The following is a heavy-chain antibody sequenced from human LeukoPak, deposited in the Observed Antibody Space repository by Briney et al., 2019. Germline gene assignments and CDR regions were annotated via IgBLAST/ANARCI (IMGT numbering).Heavy chain of an antibody. D-gene: IGHD1-7*01. V-gene: IGHV3-23*01. CDR1: GFSFTNHA. CDR3: ARFRNRYNWNYGNWFDP. CDR2: ISGSGGST. J-gene: IGHJ5*02. Sequence: GGSLRLSCAASGFSFTNHALSWVRQAPGKGLEWVSGISGSGGSTFYADSVKGRFTISRDNAKNSLYLQMNSLRAEDTAVYYCARFRNRYNWNYGNWFDPWGQGTLVTVSS.